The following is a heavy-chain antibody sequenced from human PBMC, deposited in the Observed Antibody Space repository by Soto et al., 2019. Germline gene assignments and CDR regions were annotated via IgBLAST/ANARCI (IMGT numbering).Heavy chain of an antibody. D-gene: IGHD6-13*01. Sequence: PGESLKISCKGSRYSFTSYWIGWVRQMPWKGLEWMGIIYPGDSDTRYSPSFQGHVTISADKSISTAYLQWSSLKASDTAMYYCARLQAAAGDNDLTFDYWGQGTLVTVSS. J-gene: IGHJ4*02. CDR1: RYSFTSYW. CDR2: IYPGDSDT. V-gene: IGHV5-51*01. CDR3: ARLQAAAGDNDLTFDY.